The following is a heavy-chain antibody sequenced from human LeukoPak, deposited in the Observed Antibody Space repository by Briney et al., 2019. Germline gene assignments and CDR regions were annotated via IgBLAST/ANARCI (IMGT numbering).Heavy chain of an antibody. V-gene: IGHV3-23*01. D-gene: IGHD6-13*01. Sequence: GGSLRLSCAASGFTFSSYVMSWVRQAPGMGLEWVSVISGSGDSTYYADSVKGRFTISRDNSENTLYLQMNSLRAEDTAVYYCAKDRGSTWHWYRDLWGRGTLVTVSS. J-gene: IGHJ2*01. CDR1: GFTFSSYV. CDR3: AKDRGSTWHWYRDL. CDR2: ISGSGDST.